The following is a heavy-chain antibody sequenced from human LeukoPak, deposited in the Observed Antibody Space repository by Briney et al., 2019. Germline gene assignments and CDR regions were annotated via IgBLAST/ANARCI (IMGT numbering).Heavy chain of an antibody. D-gene: IGHD6-19*01. CDR3: ARESESSGWYDY. CDR1: GFMFHDYA. J-gene: IGHJ4*02. V-gene: IGHV3-43*02. Sequence: GGSLRLSCAAPGFMFHDYAIHWVRQAPGKGLEWVSHISGDGGSTFYADSVKGRFTISRDNSKNSLYLQMSSLRSEDTALYYCARESESSGWYDYWGQGTLVTVSS. CDR2: ISGDGGST.